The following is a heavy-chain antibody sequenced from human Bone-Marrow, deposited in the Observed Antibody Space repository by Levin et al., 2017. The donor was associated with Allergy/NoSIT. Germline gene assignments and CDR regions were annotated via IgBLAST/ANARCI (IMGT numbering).Heavy chain of an antibody. CDR3: AKDPRNYCAGGVCIRGQYLGF. V-gene: IGHV3-23*01. Sequence: ASVKVSCAGSGVTFSNYPMSWVGRAPGKGREGVAGISGNTHYAESVKGRFTIPIDIAKNTLFLEMNSLRGEDTAVYYCAKDPRNYCAGGVCIRGQYLGFWAQGTLVIVSS. J-gene: IGHJ4*02. D-gene: IGHD2-8*02. CDR1: GVTFSNYP. CDR2: ISGNT.